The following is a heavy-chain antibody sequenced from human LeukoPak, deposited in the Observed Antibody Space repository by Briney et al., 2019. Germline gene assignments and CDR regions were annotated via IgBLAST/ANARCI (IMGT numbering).Heavy chain of an antibody. D-gene: IGHD6-13*01. V-gene: IGHV4-59*01. Sequence: SETLSLTCTVSGGSISNYYWSWIRQSPGKGLEWIGNIHYSGSTKYNPSLKSRVTISIDTAKNDFSLNLKFVTAADTAVYYCARAASGWYGLFDSWGQGTLVTVSS. CDR3: ARAASGWYGLFDS. CDR2: IHYSGST. CDR1: GGSISNYY. J-gene: IGHJ4*02.